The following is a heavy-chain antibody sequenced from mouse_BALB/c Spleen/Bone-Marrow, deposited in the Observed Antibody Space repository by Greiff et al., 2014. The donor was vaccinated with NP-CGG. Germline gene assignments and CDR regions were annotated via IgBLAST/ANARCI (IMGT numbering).Heavy chain of an antibody. CDR1: GYTFTSYV. D-gene: IGHD2-10*02. Sequence: VQLQQPGPELVKPGASVKMSCKASGYTFTSYVMHWVKQKPGQGLEWIGYINPYNDGTKYNEKFKGKATLTSDKPSSTAYMELSSLTSEDSAVYYCARKVWYYAMDYWGQGTSVTVSS. V-gene: IGHV1-14*01. J-gene: IGHJ4*01. CDR2: INPYNDGT. CDR3: ARKVWYYAMDY.